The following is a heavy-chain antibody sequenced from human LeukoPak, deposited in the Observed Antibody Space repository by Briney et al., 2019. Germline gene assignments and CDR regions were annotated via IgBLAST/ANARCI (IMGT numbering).Heavy chain of an antibody. CDR3: ARGGYSYVVDV. V-gene: IGHV4-61*02. CDR2: IYNSGST. J-gene: IGHJ6*04. D-gene: IGHD5-18*01. Sequence: SETLSLTCTASGGSISSGSYYWSWIRQPAGKGLEWIGRIYNSGSTDYNPSLKSRVTISVDTSKNQFSLKLTSVTAADTAVYHCARGGYSYVVDVWGKGTTVTVSS. CDR1: GGSISSGSYY.